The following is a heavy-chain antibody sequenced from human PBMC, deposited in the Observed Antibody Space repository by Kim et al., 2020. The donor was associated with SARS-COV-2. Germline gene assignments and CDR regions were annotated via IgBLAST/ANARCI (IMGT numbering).Heavy chain of an antibody. J-gene: IGHJ6*02. Sequence: ASVKVSCKASGYTFTSYDINWVRQATGQGLEWMGWMNPNSGNTGYAQKFQGRVTMTRNTSISTAYMELSSLRSEDTAVYYCARGKKHIVVVIAIPYYYYGMDVWGQGTTVTGSS. D-gene: IGHD2-21*01. V-gene: IGHV1-8*01. CDR1: GYTFTSYD. CDR3: ARGKKHIVVVIAIPYYYYGMDV. CDR2: MNPNSGNT.